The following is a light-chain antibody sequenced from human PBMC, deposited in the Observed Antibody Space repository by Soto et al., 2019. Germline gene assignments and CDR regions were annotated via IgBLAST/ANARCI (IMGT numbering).Light chain of an antibody. CDR3: QQRSNWAYT. V-gene: IGKV3-11*01. CDR2: DAS. Sequence: EIVLTQSPATLSLSPGERATLSCRASQSVSSYLAWYQQRPGRAPRLLIYDASRRATAIPARFSGSGSGTDFTLTISSLEPEDFAVYYCQQRSNWAYTFGQGTKLEIK. CDR1: QSVSSY. J-gene: IGKJ2*01.